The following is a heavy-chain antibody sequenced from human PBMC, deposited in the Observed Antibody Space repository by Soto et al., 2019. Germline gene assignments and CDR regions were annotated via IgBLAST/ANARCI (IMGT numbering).Heavy chain of an antibody. D-gene: IGHD2-21*02. V-gene: IGHV3-30*18. CDR3: AKVGVAYCGGDCYTNWFDP. J-gene: IGHJ5*02. CDR1: GFTFSSYG. CDR2: ISYDGSNK. Sequence: AGGSLRLSCAASGFTFSSYGMHWVRQAPGKGLEWVAVISYDGSNKYYADSVKGRFTISRDNSKNTLYLQMNSLRAEDTAVYYCAKVGVAYCGGDCYTNWFDPWGQGTLVTVSS.